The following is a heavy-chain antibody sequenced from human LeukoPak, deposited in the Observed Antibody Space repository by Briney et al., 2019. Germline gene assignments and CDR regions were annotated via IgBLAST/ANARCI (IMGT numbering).Heavy chain of an antibody. CDR1: GGSFGGYY. V-gene: IGHV4-34*01. CDR2: INQSGNT. Sequence: ASETLSLTCSVYGGSFGGYYWSWIRQSPEKGLEWIAEINQSGNTNYNPSLKSRVTISVDTPKNQFSLKVTSVVAADTAVYYCATGPGGYYFDYWGQGTLVTVSP. CDR3: ATGPGGYYFDY. D-gene: IGHD3-3*01. J-gene: IGHJ4*02.